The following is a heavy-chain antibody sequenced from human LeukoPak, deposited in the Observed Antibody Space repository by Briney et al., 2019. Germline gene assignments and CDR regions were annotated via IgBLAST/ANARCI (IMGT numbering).Heavy chain of an antibody. Sequence: HPGGSLRLSCTASGFTFSSYAMHWVRQAPGKGLEWLSVISYDGLYKYYTNAVKGRFTISRDNSKNTLYLQMGSLRAEDMAVYYCARGPEGFTMIVEYYFDYWGQGTLVTVSS. J-gene: IGHJ4*02. CDR1: GFTFSSYA. CDR3: ARGPEGFTMIVEYYFDY. CDR2: ISYDGLYK. D-gene: IGHD3-22*01. V-gene: IGHV3-30*14.